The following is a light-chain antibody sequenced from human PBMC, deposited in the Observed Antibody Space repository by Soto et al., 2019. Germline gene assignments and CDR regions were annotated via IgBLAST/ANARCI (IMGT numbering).Light chain of an antibody. J-gene: IGLJ2*01. CDR1: SSNIGNNY. Sequence: QSALTQPPSVSAAPGQKVTISCSGSSSNIGNNYVSWYQQLPGTAPKLLIYDNNKRPSGIPDRFSGSKSGTSATLGITGLQTGDEADYYCGTWDSSLSAVVFGGGIKVTVL. CDR3: GTWDSSLSAVV. CDR2: DNN. V-gene: IGLV1-51*01.